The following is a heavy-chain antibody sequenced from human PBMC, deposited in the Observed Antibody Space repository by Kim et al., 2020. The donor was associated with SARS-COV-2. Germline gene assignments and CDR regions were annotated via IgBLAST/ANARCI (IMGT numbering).Heavy chain of an antibody. CDR3: ARGHSSSWRGNWFDP. CDR2: INHSGST. J-gene: IGHJ5*02. V-gene: IGHV4-34*01. Sequence: SETLSLTCAVYGGSFSGYYWSWIRQPPGKGLEWIGEINHSGSTNYNPSLKSRVTISVDTSKNQFSLKLSSVTAADTAVYYCARGHSSSWRGNWFDPWGQGTLVTVSS. D-gene: IGHD6-13*01. CDR1: GGSFSGYY.